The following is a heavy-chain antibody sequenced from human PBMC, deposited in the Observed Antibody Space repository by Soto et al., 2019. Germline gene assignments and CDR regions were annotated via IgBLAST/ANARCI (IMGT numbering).Heavy chain of an antibody. CDR1: GCSISGYY. V-gene: IGHV4-59*08. CDR3: ARPHKGDYAFDI. D-gene: IGHD2-21*02. CDR2: IYNSGNT. Sequence: SETLSLTCTVSGCSISGYYWSWIRQPPGKGLEWIGYIYNSGNTIYNPSLKSRVTISVDTSKNQFSLNLSSVTAADTAVYYCARPHKGDYAFDIWGQGTMVTVSS. J-gene: IGHJ3*02.